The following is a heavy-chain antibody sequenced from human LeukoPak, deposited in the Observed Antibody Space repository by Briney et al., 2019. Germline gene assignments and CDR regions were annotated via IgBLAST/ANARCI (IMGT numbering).Heavy chain of an antibody. CDR2: IYYSGST. D-gene: IGHD4-17*01. J-gene: IGHJ3*02. CDR1: GGSISSYY. V-gene: IGHV4-59*01. CDR3: ARTTDYGDYCDAFDI. Sequence: SETLSLTCTVSGGSISSYYWSWIRQPPGKGLEWIGYIYYSGSTNYNPSLKSRVTLSVDTSKNQFSLKLSSVTAADTAVYYCARTTDYGDYCDAFDIWGQGTMVTVSS.